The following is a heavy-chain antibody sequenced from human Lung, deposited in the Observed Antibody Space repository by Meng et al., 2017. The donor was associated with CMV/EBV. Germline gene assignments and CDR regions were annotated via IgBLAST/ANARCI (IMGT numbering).Heavy chain of an antibody. CDR2: IKRKDEDETT. CDR3: TTDLAGISCLH. Sequence: GESXKISCAASGFTFSAGWMSWVRQAPGKGLEWIARIKRKDEDETTDYAAPVRGRFTILRDDSRSMVYLQMHSLKTEDTAAYYCTTDLAGISCLHWGQGTLVTVSS. V-gene: IGHV3-15*01. D-gene: IGHD2/OR15-2a*01. J-gene: IGHJ4*02. CDR1: GFTFSAGW.